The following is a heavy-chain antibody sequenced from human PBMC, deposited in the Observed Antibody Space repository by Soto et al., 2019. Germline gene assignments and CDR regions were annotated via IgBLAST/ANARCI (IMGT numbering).Heavy chain of an antibody. CDR3: ARGAHISGVTRCFDP. V-gene: IGHV4-34*01. Sequence: QVQLQQWGAGLLKPSETLSLICAASGESLSDHYWSWIRQSPGKGLEWIGDINQYGTTNYNPSLKSRVTISADTSKNQFFLRLASVTAADTAIYYCARGAHISGVTRCFDPWGQGTLVTVSS. CDR1: GESLSDHY. CDR2: INQYGTT. D-gene: IGHD1-20*01. J-gene: IGHJ5*02.